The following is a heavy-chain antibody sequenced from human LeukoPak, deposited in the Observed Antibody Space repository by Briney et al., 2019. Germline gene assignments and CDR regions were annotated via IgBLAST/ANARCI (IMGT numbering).Heavy chain of an antibody. V-gene: IGHV1-8*01. CDR1: GYTFTSYD. Sequence: GASVKVSCKASGYTFTSYDINWVRQATGQGLEWMGWMNPNSGNTGYAQKFQGRVTMTRNTSISTAYMELSSLRSEDAAVYYCARVRSLRTLWQWLDWGQGTLVTVSS. CDR2: MNPNSGNT. D-gene: IGHD6-19*01. J-gene: IGHJ4*02. CDR3: ARVRSLRTLWQWLD.